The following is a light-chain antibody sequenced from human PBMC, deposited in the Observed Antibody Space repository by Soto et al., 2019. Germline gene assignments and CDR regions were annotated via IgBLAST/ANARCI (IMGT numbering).Light chain of an antibody. CDR3: LLYLGGGIGV. Sequence: QAVVTQEPSFSVSPGGTVTLTCGLSSGPVFTSSYPNWYQQTPGQAPRTLIFNTNTRSSGVPDRFSGSILGDKAALTITGAHADDDSYDYCLLYLGGGIGVFGGGTKLTVL. CDR1: SGPVFTSSY. J-gene: IGLJ3*02. V-gene: IGLV8-61*01. CDR2: NTN.